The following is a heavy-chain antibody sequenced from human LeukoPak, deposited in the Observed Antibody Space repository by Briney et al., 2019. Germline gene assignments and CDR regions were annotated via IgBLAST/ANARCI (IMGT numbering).Heavy chain of an antibody. Sequence: NPSETLSLTCAVYGGSFSGYYWSWIRQPPGKGLEWIGEINHSGSTNYNPSLKSRVTISVDTSKNQFSLKLSSVTAADTAVYYCARTIFGVVTTHFDYWGQGTLVTVSS. CDR2: INHSGST. CDR3: ARTIFGVVTTHFDY. J-gene: IGHJ4*02. D-gene: IGHD3-3*01. CDR1: GGSFSGYY. V-gene: IGHV4-34*01.